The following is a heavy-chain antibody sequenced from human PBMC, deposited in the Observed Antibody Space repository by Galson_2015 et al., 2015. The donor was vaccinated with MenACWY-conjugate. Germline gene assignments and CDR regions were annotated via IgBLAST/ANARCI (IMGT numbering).Heavy chain of an antibody. CDR1: GFTFSSYW. CDR2: INQDGSEK. V-gene: IGHV3-7*03. Sequence: SLRLSCAASGFTFSSYWMSWVRQAPGKGLEWVANINQDGSEKYYVDSVKGRFTISRDNAKNSLYLQMNSLRAEDTAVYYCARSAWPRGYFGYLFDYWGQGTLVPVSS. CDR3: ARSAWPRGYFGYLFDY. J-gene: IGHJ4*02. D-gene: IGHD5-12*01.